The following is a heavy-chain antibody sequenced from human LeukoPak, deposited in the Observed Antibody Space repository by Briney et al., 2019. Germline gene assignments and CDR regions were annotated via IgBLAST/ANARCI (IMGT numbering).Heavy chain of an antibody. V-gene: IGHV4-4*07. CDR3: ASASGY. J-gene: IGHJ4*02. CDR1: GDSISSDY. D-gene: IGHD6-19*01. CDR2: IYTTGST. Sequence: SETLSLTCSVSGDSISSDYWSWIRQLAGKGLEWIGRIYTTGSTNYNPSLKSRVTTSVDMSKHQFSLKLSSVTAADTAVYYCASASGYWGQGTLVTVSS.